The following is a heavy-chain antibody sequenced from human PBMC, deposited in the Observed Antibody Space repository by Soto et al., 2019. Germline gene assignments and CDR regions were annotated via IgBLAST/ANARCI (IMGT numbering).Heavy chain of an antibody. Sequence: GGSLRLSCAASGFTFSDYYMSWIRQAPGKGLEWVSYISSSGSTIYYADSVKGRFTISRDSAKNSLYLQMNSLRAEDTAVYYCARDKRGCSGGSCYYYYYDGMDVWGQGTTVTVSS. D-gene: IGHD2-15*01. CDR1: GFTFSDYY. CDR2: ISSSGSTI. V-gene: IGHV3-11*01. J-gene: IGHJ6*02. CDR3: ARDKRGCSGGSCYYYYYDGMDV.